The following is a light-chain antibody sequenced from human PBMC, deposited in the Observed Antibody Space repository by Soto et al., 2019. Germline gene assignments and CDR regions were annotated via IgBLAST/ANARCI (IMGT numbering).Light chain of an antibody. CDR1: DGPVTSNHY. V-gene: IGLV7-46*01. CDR2: DTT. J-gene: IGLJ7*01. Sequence: QAVVTQEPSLTVSPGGTVTLTCGSSDGPVTSNHYPYWYQQRPGQVPRTLIYDTTNRQSWAPARFSGSLVGVKAALTLSGAQPEDEDDYYCLLAYRGGLVFGGGTQLTVL. CDR3: LLAYRGGLV.